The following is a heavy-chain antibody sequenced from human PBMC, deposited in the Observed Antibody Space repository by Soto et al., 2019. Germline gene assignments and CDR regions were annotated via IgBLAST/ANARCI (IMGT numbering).Heavy chain of an antibody. D-gene: IGHD3-10*01. CDR1: GGSISSYY. Sequence: SETLSLTCTVSGGSISSYYWSWIRQPPGKGLEWIGYIYYSGSTNYNPSLKSRVTISVDTSKNQFSLKLSSVTAADTAVYYCARGDPLLWFGEKVYYGMDVWGQGTTVTVYS. CDR3: ARGDPLLWFGEKVYYGMDV. V-gene: IGHV4-59*12. CDR2: IYYSGST. J-gene: IGHJ6*02.